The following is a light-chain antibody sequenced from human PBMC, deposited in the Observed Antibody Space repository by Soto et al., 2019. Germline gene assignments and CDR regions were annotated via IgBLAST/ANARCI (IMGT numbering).Light chain of an antibody. CDR2: TSS. J-gene: IGKJ4*01. Sequence: DIQMTQSPSSLSASVGDRVTITCRASQGIGNYLAWYQQKPGKVPKLLIYTSSTLQSGVPSRFSGSGSGTDFTLTISNLQPEDVATYYCQKHNAAPLTFGGGTRGDIK. CDR1: QGIGNY. V-gene: IGKV1-27*01. CDR3: QKHNAAPLT.